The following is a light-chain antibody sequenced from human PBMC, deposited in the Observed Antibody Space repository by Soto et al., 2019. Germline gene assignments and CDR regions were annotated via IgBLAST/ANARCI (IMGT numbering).Light chain of an antibody. CDR3: QSYASSLSGHVV. Sequence: QSVLTQPPSVSGAPGQRVTISCTGSSSNIGAGYDVHWYQQLPGTAPKLLIYGNSNRPSGVPDRFSGSKSGTSASLAITGLQAEDEAYYYFQSYASSLSGHVVFGGGTKLTVL. CDR2: GNS. J-gene: IGLJ2*01. CDR1: SSNIGAGYD. V-gene: IGLV1-40*01.